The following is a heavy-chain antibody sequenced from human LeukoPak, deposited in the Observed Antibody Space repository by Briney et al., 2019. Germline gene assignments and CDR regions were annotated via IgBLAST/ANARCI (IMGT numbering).Heavy chain of an antibody. D-gene: IGHD6-19*01. Sequence: ASVKVSCKASGYTFTGYYMHRVRQAPGQGLEWMGWINPNSGGTNYAQKFQGRVTMTRDTSISTAYMELSRLRSDDTAVYYCARDEGGWYNWFDPWGQGTLVTVSS. CDR3: ARDEGGWYNWFDP. J-gene: IGHJ5*02. V-gene: IGHV1-2*02. CDR2: INPNSGGT. CDR1: GYTFTGYY.